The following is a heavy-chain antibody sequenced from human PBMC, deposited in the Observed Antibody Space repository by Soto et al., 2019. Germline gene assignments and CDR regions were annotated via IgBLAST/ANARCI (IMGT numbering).Heavy chain of an antibody. J-gene: IGHJ4*02. CDR1: GFSVSDNY. Sequence: GGSLRLSCAVSGFSVSDNYVSWVRQAPGKGPEWVSVIYSGGYTDYAESVRGRFTVSRDTSRNTVYLQMNSLRAEDTAIYYCTRDSSYYGAGRGVLDYWGQGTPVTVSS. CDR2: IYSGGYT. CDR3: TRDSSYYGAGRGVLDY. V-gene: IGHV3-66*01. D-gene: IGHD3-10*01.